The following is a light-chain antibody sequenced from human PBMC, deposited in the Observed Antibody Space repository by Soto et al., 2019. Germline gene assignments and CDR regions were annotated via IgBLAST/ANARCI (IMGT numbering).Light chain of an antibody. CDR1: SSDVGGYNY. J-gene: IGLJ1*01. CDR3: SSYTSSRDV. CDR2: DVS. Sequence: QSVLTQPASVSGSPGQSITISCTGTSSDVGGYNYVSWYQQHPGKAPKLMIYDVSNRPSGVSNRFSGSKSGDTASLTISGLQAEDGADYYCSSYTSSRDVFGTGTKVNVL. V-gene: IGLV2-14*01.